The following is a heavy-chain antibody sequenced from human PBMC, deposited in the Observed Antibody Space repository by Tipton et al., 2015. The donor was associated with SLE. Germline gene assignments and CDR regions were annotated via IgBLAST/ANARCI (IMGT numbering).Heavy chain of an antibody. CDR1: DGSISSYC. V-gene: IGHV4-4*07. J-gene: IGHJ3*02. CDR2: VYIAGSP. CDR3: ARTLDTLDI. Sequence: TLSLTCTVSDGSISSYCWNWIRQPAGKGLEWIGRVYIAGSPVYNPSLESRVAISMDTSKNQLSLTLTSVTAADTAMYYCARTLDTLDIWGQGTMVTVSS.